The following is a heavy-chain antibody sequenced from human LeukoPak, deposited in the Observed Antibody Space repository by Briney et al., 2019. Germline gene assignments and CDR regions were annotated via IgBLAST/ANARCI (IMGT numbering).Heavy chain of an antibody. CDR3: AREPDA. Sequence: SETLSLTCTLSGDSLRGSNYHCGWTRQPPGKGLEWLGTVHQIGRAFSNPSLRGRTTVPVDTSKNQFSLKLTSVTAADTAVYYCAREPDAWGQGALVTVSS. V-gene: IGHV4-39*07. CDR1: GDSLRGSNYH. J-gene: IGHJ5*02. CDR2: VHQIGRA.